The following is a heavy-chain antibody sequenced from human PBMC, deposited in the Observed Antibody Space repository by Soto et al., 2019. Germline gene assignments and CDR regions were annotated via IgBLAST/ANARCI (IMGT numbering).Heavy chain of an antibody. J-gene: IGHJ5*02. V-gene: IGHV4-31*03. CDR3: ARGDGTLSLGLGWFDP. D-gene: IGHD3-16*01. CDR2: IHYSGST. Sequence: QVQLQESGPGLVKPSQTLSLTCTVSGGSISSGGYYWSWIRQHPGKGLEWIGYIHYSGSTFYSPSLRSRVSISVDTSKNQFSLRLSSVTAADTAMYYCARGDGTLSLGLGWFDPWGQGTLVTVSS. CDR1: GGSISSGGYY.